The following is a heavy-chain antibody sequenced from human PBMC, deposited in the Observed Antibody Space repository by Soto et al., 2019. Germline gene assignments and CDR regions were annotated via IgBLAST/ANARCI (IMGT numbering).Heavy chain of an antibody. CDR3: ARAPKVSGSSQTRPDF. CDR1: SGSLSGYY. CDR2: ISQSGNT. D-gene: IGHD6-6*01. Sequence: WATRSLTCSSYSGSLSGYYWSWIRQPPGKGLEWIGEISQSGNTNYSPSLKSRVSISIDTSKKQFSLNLASVSAADTAVYYCARAPKVSGSSQTRPDFWGQGTLVTVSS. J-gene: IGHJ4*02. V-gene: IGHV4-34*01.